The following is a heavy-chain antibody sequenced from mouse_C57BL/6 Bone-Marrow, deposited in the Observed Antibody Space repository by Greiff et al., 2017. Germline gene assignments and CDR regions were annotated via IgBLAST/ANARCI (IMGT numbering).Heavy chain of an antibody. D-gene: IGHD2-14*01. V-gene: IGHV8-12*01. CDR3: ARSRGYSWAY. Sequence: QVTLKVSGPGILQSSQTLRLTCSFSGFSLSTSGMGVSWIRQPSGKGLEWLAPIYWDDDTRYNPSLKSRLTISKDTSRNQVFLKITSVDTADTATYYGARSRGYSWAYWGQGTLVTVSA. CDR1: GFSLSTSGMG. J-gene: IGHJ3*01. CDR2: IYWDDDT.